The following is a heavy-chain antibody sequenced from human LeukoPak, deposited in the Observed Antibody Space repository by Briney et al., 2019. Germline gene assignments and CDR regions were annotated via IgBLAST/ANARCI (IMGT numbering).Heavy chain of an antibody. J-gene: IGHJ4*02. CDR3: AKNGVYSGYDYIDY. CDR1: GFTFSSYA. D-gene: IGHD5-12*01. V-gene: IGHV3-23*01. Sequence: AGGSLRLSCAASGFTFSSYAMSWVRQAPGKGLEWVSDITGSGDDTDYADSVKGRFTVSRDNSRNTLYLQINSLRAEDTAVYYCAKNGVYSGYDYIDYWGQGTLVTVSS. CDR2: ITGSGDDT.